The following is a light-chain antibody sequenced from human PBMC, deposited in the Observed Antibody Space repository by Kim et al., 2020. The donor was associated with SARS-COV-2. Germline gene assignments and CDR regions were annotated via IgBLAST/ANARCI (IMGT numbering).Light chain of an antibody. Sequence: DIQMTQSPSSLFASVGDRVTITCRASQSISSYLNWYQQKPGKAPKLLIYAASSLQSGVPSRFSGSGSGTDFTLTISSLQPEDFATYYCQQSYSTPNTFGQGTKVDIK. CDR2: AAS. J-gene: IGKJ1*01. CDR1: QSISSY. V-gene: IGKV1-39*01. CDR3: QQSYSTPNT.